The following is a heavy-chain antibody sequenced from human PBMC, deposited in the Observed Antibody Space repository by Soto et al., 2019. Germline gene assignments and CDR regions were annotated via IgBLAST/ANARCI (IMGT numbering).Heavy chain of an antibody. CDR2: IYHSGTT. CDR3: ARHIAVPGGRGFDY. Sequence: QVHLQESGPGLVKPSGTLSLTCAVSGGSITTNWWSWVRQPPGKGLEWIGEIYHSGTTNYNPSLRSRVTISADNSNDQVSLNLNSVTAADSDIYYCARHIAVPGGRGFDYWGQGNLVTVSS. CDR1: GGSITTNW. V-gene: IGHV4-4*02. D-gene: IGHD6-19*01. J-gene: IGHJ4*02.